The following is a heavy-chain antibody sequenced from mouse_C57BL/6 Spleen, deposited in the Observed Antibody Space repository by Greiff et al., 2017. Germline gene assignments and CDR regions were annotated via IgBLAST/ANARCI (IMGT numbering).Heavy chain of an antibody. CDR2: INPNNGGT. CDR3: ARCPFYGYDVGAMDY. Sequence: EVQLQQSGPELVKPGASVKISCEASGYTFTDYYMNWVKQSHGKSLEWIGDINPNNGGTSYNQKFKGKATLTVDKSSSTAYMELRSLTSEDSAVYYCARCPFYGYDVGAMDYWGQGTSVTVSS. CDR1: GYTFTDYY. J-gene: IGHJ4*01. D-gene: IGHD2-2*01. V-gene: IGHV1-26*01.